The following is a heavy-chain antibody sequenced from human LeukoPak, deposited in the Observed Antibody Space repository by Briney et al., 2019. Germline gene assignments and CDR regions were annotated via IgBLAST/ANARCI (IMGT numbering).Heavy chain of an antibody. CDR2: INHSGST. V-gene: IGHV4-34*01. CDR3: AKDRQIFRQLGDPFDF. D-gene: IGHD3-10*01. J-gene: IGHJ4*02. Sequence: SETLSLTCAVYGGSFSGYYWSWIRQPPGKGLEWIGEINHSGSTNYNPSLKSRVTISVDTSKNQFSLKLSSVTAADTAVYYCAKDRQIFRQLGDPFDFWGQGTLVTVSS. CDR1: GGSFSGYY.